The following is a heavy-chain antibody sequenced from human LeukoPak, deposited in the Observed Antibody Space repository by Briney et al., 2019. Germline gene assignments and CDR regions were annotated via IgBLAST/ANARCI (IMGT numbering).Heavy chain of an antibody. CDR3: ATAEGLLVFDY. J-gene: IGHJ4*02. V-gene: IGHV1-58*01. Sequence: SVKVSCKASGSTFTSFAVQWVRQARGQRPEWIGWIVLGSGSTNYAQKFYERVTITRDMSTSTAYMELRSLRSEDTAVYYCATAEGLLVFDYWGQGTLVTVSS. CDR1: GSTFTSFA. CDR2: IVLGSGST. D-gene: IGHD1-26*01.